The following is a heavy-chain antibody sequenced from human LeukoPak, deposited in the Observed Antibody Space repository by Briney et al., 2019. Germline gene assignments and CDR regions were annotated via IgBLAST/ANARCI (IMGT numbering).Heavy chain of an antibody. Sequence: SVTVSCKASGFTFTSSAVQWVRQARGQGLEWIGWIFVGSGNTNYAQKFQERVTITRDMSTSTAYMELSSLRSEDTAVYYCAANGTTYYYDSSGYYVKQNFDYWGQGTLVTVSS. J-gene: IGHJ4*02. CDR1: GFTFTSSA. CDR3: AANGTTYYYDSSGYYVKQNFDY. V-gene: IGHV1-58*01. D-gene: IGHD3-22*01. CDR2: IFVGSGNT.